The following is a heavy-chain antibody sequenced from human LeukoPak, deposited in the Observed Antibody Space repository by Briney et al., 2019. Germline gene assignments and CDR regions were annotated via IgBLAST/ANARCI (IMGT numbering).Heavy chain of an antibody. D-gene: IGHD3-22*01. Sequence: GGSLRLSCAASGFTFSSYWMHWVRQAPGKGLVWVSRIKSDGSTNYPDSVKGRFTISRDNAKNTLSLQMTSLRAEDTGVYYCARAPSEIGGYYPEYFRHWGQGTLVTVSS. J-gene: IGHJ1*01. CDR2: IKSDGST. V-gene: IGHV3-74*01. CDR3: ARAPSEIGGYYPEYFRH. CDR1: GFTFSSYW.